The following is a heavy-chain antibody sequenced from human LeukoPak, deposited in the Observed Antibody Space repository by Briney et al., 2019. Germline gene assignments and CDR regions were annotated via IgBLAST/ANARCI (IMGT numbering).Heavy chain of an antibody. Sequence: SDTLSLTCGVSGYSISSGYYWGWTRRPPGKGLEWIGSIYQSGNTYYNPSLTSRVTISLDTSKTQFSLKLPSVTAADTAVYYCTRDTGGATNADWGQGTLVTVSS. D-gene: IGHD1-26*01. J-gene: IGHJ4*02. CDR1: GYSISSGYY. V-gene: IGHV4-38-2*02. CDR2: IYQSGNT. CDR3: TRDTGGATNAD.